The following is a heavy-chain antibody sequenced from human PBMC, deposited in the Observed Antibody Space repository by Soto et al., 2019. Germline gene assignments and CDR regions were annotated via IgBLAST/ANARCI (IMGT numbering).Heavy chain of an antibody. CDR2: IYYSGST. CDR1: GGSISSGGYY. D-gene: IGHD4-4*01. CDR3: ARNTVTTFYFDY. J-gene: IGHJ4*02. Sequence: QVQLQESGPGLVKPSQTLSLTCTVSGGSISSGGYYWSWIRQHPGKGLEWIGYIYYSGSTYYHPSLKSRVTISVDTSKNKFSLKLSSVTAADTAVYYCARNTVTTFYFDYWGQGTLVTVSS. V-gene: IGHV4-31*03.